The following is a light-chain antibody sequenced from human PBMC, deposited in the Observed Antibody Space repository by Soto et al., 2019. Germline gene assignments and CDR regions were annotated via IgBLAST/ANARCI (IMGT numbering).Light chain of an antibody. CDR3: IQALQTPWT. CDR1: QSLLHRNGNTY. Sequence: DIVMTQSPLSLPVTPGEPASISCRSSQSLLHRNGNTYFDWYLQKPGQSPQLLIYLGSNRASGVPDRISGSGSGTDFTLKISRVEAEDVGVYYCIQALQTPWTFGQGTKVEI. CDR2: LGS. V-gene: IGKV2-28*01. J-gene: IGKJ1*01.